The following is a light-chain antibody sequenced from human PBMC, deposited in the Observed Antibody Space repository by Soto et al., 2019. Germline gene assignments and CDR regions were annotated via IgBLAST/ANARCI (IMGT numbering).Light chain of an antibody. CDR3: LQHNSYPWT. V-gene: IGKV3-15*01. CDR1: QSVSSH. J-gene: IGKJ1*01. Sequence: EIVMTQSPATLSVSPWEGATRSCMASQSVSSHLAWYQQKPGQAPRLLIYAASSLQSGVPSRFSGSGSGTEFTLTISSLQPEDFATYYCLQHNSYPWTFGQGTKVDNK. CDR2: AAS.